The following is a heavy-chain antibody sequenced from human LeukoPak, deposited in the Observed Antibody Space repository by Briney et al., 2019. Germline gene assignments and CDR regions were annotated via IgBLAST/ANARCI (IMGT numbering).Heavy chain of an antibody. Sequence: GGSLRLSCAASGFTFSSYGMHWVRQAPGKGLEWVAFIRYDGSNKYYADSVKGRFTVSRDNSKNTLYLQMNSLRAEDTAVYYCAKGKQQLTDYWGQGTLVTVSS. CDR1: GFTFSSYG. D-gene: IGHD6-13*01. CDR3: AKGKQQLTDY. J-gene: IGHJ4*02. V-gene: IGHV3-30*02. CDR2: IRYDGSNK.